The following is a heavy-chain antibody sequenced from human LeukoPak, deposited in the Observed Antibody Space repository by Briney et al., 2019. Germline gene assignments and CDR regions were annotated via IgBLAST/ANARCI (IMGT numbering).Heavy chain of an antibody. CDR1: RFTVSSNF. J-gene: IGHJ4*02. CDR2: ITDELDT. Sequence: PGGSLRLSCAASRFTVSSNFMSWVRQAPGKGLECVSVITDELDTYYADSVRGRFTISRDNSKNTVFLQMNSLRAEDTAIYYCAKVDYWSPENYYDFWGQGTLVTVSS. V-gene: IGHV3-53*01. D-gene: IGHD1-1*01. CDR3: AKVDYWSPENYYDF.